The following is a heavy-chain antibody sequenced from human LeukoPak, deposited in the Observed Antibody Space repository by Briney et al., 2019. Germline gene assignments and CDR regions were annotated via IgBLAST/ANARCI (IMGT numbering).Heavy chain of an antibody. Sequence: EASVKVSCKASGYTFTSYDINWVRQATGQGLEWMGWMNPNSGNTGYAQKFQGRVTMIRNTSISTAYMELSSLRSEDTAVYYCARGQSYYYDSSGYTDWGQGTLVTVSS. CDR3: ARGQSYYYDSSGYTD. J-gene: IGHJ4*02. D-gene: IGHD3-22*01. CDR2: MNPNSGNT. V-gene: IGHV1-8*01. CDR1: GYTFTSYD.